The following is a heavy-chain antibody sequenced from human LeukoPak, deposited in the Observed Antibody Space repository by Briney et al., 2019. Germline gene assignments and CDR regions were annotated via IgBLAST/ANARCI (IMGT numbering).Heavy chain of an antibody. D-gene: IGHD5-12*01. J-gene: IGHJ4*02. CDR3: ARGNSGYDLYYFDY. V-gene: IGHV1-18*01. Sequence: ASVKVSCKASGYTFTSYGISWVRQAPGQGLEWMGWISAYNGNTNYAQKLQGRVTMTTDTSTSTAYMELSSLRSEDTAVYYCARGNSGYDLYYFDYWGQGTLVTVSS. CDR1: GYTFTSYG. CDR2: ISAYNGNT.